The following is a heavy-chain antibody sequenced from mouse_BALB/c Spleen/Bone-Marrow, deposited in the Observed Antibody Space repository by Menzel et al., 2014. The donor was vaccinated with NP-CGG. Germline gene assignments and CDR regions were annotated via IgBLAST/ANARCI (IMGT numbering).Heavy chain of an antibody. J-gene: IGHJ1*01. V-gene: IGHV1S137*01. D-gene: IGHD3-3*01. CDR2: ISTYYGDA. CDR3: AREGDRNFDV. Sequence: QVQLQQSGAELVRPGVSVKISCKGSGYTFTDYAMHRVKQSHAKCLEWIGVISTYYGDASYNQKFKGKATMTVDKSSSTAYMELARLTAEDSAIYYCAREGDRNFDVWGAGTTVTVSS. CDR1: GYTFTDYA.